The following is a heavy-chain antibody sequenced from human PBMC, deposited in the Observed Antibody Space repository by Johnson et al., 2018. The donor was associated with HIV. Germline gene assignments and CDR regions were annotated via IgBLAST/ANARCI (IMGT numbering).Heavy chain of an antibody. CDR1: GFTVSSNY. D-gene: IGHD2-2*01. CDR3: AREVSSGGYCTTTTCYAAAFDI. J-gene: IGHJ3*02. CDR2: IYSGGST. V-gene: IGHV3-66*02. Sequence: VQLVESGGGLVQPGGSLRLSCAASGFTVSSNYMSWVRQAPGKGLEWVSVIYSGGSTGYADSVKGRFSISRDNAKNTLYVQMNSLRAADTAVYYCAREVSSGGYCTTTTCYAAAFDIWGRGTMVTVSS.